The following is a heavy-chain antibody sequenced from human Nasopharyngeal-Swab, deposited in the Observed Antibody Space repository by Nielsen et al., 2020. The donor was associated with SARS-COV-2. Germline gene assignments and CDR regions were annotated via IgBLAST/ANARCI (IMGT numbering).Heavy chain of an antibody. D-gene: IGHD2-2*01. J-gene: IGHJ6*02. CDR2: VNGDGDEA. V-gene: IGHV3-74*01. CDR3: AKDISPVVPYGMDV. Sequence: WIRQPPGKGLMWVARVNGDGDEATYADSVKGRFTISRDNAKNSLYLQMNSLRAEDTALYYCAKDISPVVPYGMDVWGQGTTVTVSS.